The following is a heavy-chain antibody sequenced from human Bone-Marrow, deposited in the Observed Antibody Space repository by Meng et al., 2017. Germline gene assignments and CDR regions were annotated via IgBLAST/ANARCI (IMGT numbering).Heavy chain of an antibody. Sequence: LQGPGPVLVRLSGLLSLTFAVSGVCIRSSNWWRWGPRHPGKGLEWIGEIYHSGSTNYNPSLKSRVTISVDKSKNQFSLKLSSVTAADTAVYYCARGYSSSWYPLAPFDYWGQGTLVTVSS. CDR3: ARGYSSSWYPLAPFDY. CDR2: IYHSGST. V-gene: IGHV4-4*02. CDR1: GVCIRSSNW. J-gene: IGHJ4*02. D-gene: IGHD6-13*01.